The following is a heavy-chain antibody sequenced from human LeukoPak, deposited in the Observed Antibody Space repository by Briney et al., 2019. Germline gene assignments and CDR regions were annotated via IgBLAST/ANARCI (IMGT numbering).Heavy chain of an antibody. V-gene: IGHV3-30-3*01. CDR1: GFTFSDYA. CDR2: ISYDGSGK. CDR3: ARDSGVNYGDYYPDWFDP. Sequence: GGSLRLSCAASGFTFSDYAMHWVRQAPGKGLEWVAVISYDGSGKYYADSVKGRFTVSRDNSRNTLYLQMNSLKTEDTAVYYCARDSGVNYGDYYPDWFDPWGQGTLVTVSS. D-gene: IGHD4-17*01. J-gene: IGHJ5*02.